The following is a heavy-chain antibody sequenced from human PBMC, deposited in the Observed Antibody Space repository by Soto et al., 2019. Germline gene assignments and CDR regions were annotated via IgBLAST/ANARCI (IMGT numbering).Heavy chain of an antibody. Sequence: SETLSLTCAVYGGSFSGYYWSWIRQPPGKGLEWIGEINHSGSTNYNPSLKSRVTISVDTSKNQFSLKLSSVTAADTAVYYCAYCGGDCYQSGNWFVPWGQGTLVTVSS. CDR1: GGSFSGYY. CDR2: INHSGST. CDR3: AYCGGDCYQSGNWFVP. J-gene: IGHJ5*02. D-gene: IGHD2-21*02. V-gene: IGHV4-34*01.